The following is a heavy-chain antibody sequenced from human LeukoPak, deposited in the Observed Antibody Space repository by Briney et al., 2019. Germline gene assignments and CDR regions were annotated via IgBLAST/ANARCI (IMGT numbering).Heavy chain of an antibody. J-gene: IGHJ4*02. CDR3: ASALYCSGGRCPWGFDY. CDR2: IIPIFGTA. D-gene: IGHD2-15*01. CDR1: GGTFSSYA. V-gene: IGHV1-69*13. Sequence: SVKVSCKASGGTFSSYAISWVRQAPGQGLEWMGGIIPIFGTANYAQKFQGRVTITADESTSTAYVELSSLRSEDTAVYYCASALYCSGGRCPWGFDYWGQGTLVTVSS.